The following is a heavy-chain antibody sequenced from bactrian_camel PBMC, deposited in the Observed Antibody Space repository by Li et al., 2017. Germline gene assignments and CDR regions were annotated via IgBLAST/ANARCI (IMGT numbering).Heavy chain of an antibody. J-gene: IGHJ4*01. CDR1: GPMYNTYC. V-gene: IGHV3S57*01. CDR2: LGRAGLI. D-gene: IGHD6*01. Sequence: HVQLVESGGGSVQTGGSLRLSCEASGPMYNTYCMAWFRQTPGHEREGIAHLGRAGLITYVDSVKGRFAISRDNAKNTLYLQMNSLKPEDTGTYYCATVPFRPCDSKKTVIPLAGQGTQVTVS.